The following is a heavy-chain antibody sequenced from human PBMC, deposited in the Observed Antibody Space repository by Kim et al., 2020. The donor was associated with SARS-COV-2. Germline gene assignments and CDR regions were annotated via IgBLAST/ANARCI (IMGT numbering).Heavy chain of an antibody. CDR2: IIPIFGTA. CDR3: ARQDGGVYSSGVDDAFDI. V-gene: IGHV1-69*13. CDR1: GGTFSSYA. Sequence: SVKVSCKASGGTFSSYAISWVRQAPGQGLEWMGGIIPIFGTANYAQKFQGRVTITADESTSTAYMELSSLRSEDTAVYYCARQDGGVYSSGVDDAFDIWGQGTMVTVSS. J-gene: IGHJ3*02. D-gene: IGHD6-19*01.